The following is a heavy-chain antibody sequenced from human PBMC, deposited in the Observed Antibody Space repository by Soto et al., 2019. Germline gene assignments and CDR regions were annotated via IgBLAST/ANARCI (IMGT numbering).Heavy chain of an antibody. CDR1: GYTFTSYY. CDR2: INPSGGST. D-gene: IGHD2-15*01. Sequence: ASVKVSCKASGYTFTSYYMHWVRQAPGQGLEWMGIINPSGGSTSYAQKFQGRVTMTRDTSTSTVYMELSSLRSEDTAVYYCARDGRRILGYCSGGSCYGGIYAFDIWGQRTMVTGSS. V-gene: IGHV1-46*03. J-gene: IGHJ3*02. CDR3: ARDGRRILGYCSGGSCYGGIYAFDI.